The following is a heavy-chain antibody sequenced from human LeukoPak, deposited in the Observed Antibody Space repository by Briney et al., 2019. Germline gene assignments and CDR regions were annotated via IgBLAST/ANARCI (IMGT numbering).Heavy chain of an antibody. Sequence: ASVKVSCKASGYTFTGYYMHWVRQAPGQGLEWMGWINPNSGGTNYAQKFQGRVTMTRDTSISTAYMELSRLRSDDTAVYYCARGIVVVPSAMPGWSYYYYGMDVWGQGTTVTVSS. CDR2: INPNSGGT. CDR3: ARGIVVVPSAMPGWSYYYYGMDV. CDR1: GYTFTGYY. D-gene: IGHD2-2*01. J-gene: IGHJ6*02. V-gene: IGHV1-2*02.